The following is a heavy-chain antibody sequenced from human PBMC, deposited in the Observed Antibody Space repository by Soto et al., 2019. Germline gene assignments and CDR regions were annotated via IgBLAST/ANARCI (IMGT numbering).Heavy chain of an antibody. CDR3: ARGWGLYCSGGSCYYRAYYDGMDV. D-gene: IGHD2-15*01. CDR1: GYTFTSYD. V-gene: IGHV1-8*01. Sequence: QVQLVQSGAEVKKPGASVKVSCKASGYTFTSYDINWVRQATGQGLEWMGWMNPNSGNTGYAQKFQGRVTMTRNTSISTAYMELSSLRSEDTAVYYCARGWGLYCSGGSCYYRAYYDGMDVWGQGTTVTVSS. J-gene: IGHJ6*02. CDR2: MNPNSGNT.